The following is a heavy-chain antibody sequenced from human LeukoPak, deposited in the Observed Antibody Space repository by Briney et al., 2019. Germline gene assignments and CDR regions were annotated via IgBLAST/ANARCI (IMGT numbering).Heavy chain of an antibody. CDR2: IYYSGST. Sequence: SETLSLTCTVSGGSISSSSYYWGWIRQPPGKGLEWIGSIYYSGSTYYNPSLKSRVTISIDTSKNQLSLKLSSVTAADTAVYYCARDGPPGIAVAGTAYWGQGTLVTVSS. CDR1: GGSISSSSYY. J-gene: IGHJ4*02. V-gene: IGHV4-39*07. CDR3: ARDGPPGIAVAGTAY. D-gene: IGHD6-19*01.